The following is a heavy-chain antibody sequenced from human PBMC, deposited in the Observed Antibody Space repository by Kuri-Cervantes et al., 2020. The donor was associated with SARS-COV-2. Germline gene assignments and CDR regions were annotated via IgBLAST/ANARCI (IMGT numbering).Heavy chain of an antibody. Sequence: GESLKISCAASGFTFSGSAMHWVRQASGKGLEWVGRIRSKANSYATAYAASVKGRFTISRDDSKNTAYLQMNSLRAEDTAVYYCAKDRSGGGSYDYWGQGTLVTVSS. V-gene: IGHV3-73*01. CDR2: IRSKANSYAT. CDR1: GFTFSGSA. CDR3: AKDRSGGGSYDY. J-gene: IGHJ4*02. D-gene: IGHD1-26*01.